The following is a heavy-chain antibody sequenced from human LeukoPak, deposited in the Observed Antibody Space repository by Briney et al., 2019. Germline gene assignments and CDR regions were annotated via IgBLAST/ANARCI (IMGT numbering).Heavy chain of an antibody. Sequence: GGSLRLSCAASGFTFSSYAMSWVRQAPGKGLEWVSAISGSGGSTYYADSVKGRLTISRDNSKNTLYLQMNSLRAEDTAVYYCAKAPQGYGRVGGPYSFGRDVGGQGTTVTVSS. CDR2: ISGSGGST. CDR1: GFTFSSYA. D-gene: IGHD2-15*01. J-gene: IGHJ6*02. CDR3: AKAPQGYGRVGGPYSFGRDV. V-gene: IGHV3-23*01.